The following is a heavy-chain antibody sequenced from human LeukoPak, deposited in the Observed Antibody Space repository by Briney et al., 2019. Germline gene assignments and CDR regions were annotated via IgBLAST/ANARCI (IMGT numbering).Heavy chain of an antibody. Sequence: GGSLRLSCAASGFSFTAYTMNWVRQAPGRGLEWISYIGPGGDIYYADSVTGRFTVSRDTAKNSLYLQMNGLRVEDTAVYYCARRFDSWGQGTLVTVSS. CDR2: IGPGGDI. V-gene: IGHV3-48*01. CDR3: ARRFDS. CDR1: GFSFTAYT. J-gene: IGHJ4*02.